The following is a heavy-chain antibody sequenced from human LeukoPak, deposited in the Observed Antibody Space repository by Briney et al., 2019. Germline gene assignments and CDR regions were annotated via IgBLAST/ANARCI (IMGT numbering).Heavy chain of an antibody. CDR3: TRHLGDGYNLLVGGSVPYYFDY. CDR1: GFTFSGSA. D-gene: IGHD5-24*01. Sequence: PGGSLRFSCAASGFTFSGSAMHWVRQASGKGLEWVGRIRSKANSYATAYAASVKGRFTIPRDDSKNTAYLQMNSLKTEDTAVYYCTRHLGDGYNLLVGGSVPYYFDYWGQGTLVTVSS. J-gene: IGHJ4*02. V-gene: IGHV3-73*01. CDR2: IRSKANSYAT.